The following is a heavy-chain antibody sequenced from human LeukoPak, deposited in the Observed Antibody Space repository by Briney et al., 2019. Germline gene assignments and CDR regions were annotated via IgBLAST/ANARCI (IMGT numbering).Heavy chain of an antibody. V-gene: IGHV3-23*01. J-gene: IGHJ4*02. CDR3: AKVSGYSSSWYGSYFDY. Sequence: GGSLRLSCAASGFTFSSYAMSWVRQAPGKGLEWVSAISGSGGSTYYADSVRGRLTISRDNSKNTLYLQMNSLRAEDTAVYYCAKVSGYSSSWYGSYFDYWGQGTLVTVSS. CDR1: GFTFSSYA. CDR2: ISGSGGST. D-gene: IGHD6-13*01.